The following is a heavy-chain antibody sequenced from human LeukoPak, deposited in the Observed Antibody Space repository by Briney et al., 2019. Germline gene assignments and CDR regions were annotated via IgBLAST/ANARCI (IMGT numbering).Heavy chain of an antibody. J-gene: IGHJ5*02. CDR3: ARYDSSGYQWFDP. CDR1: GGSISSGSYY. V-gene: IGHV4-61*02. Sequence: PSETLSLTCTVSGGSISSGSYYWSWIRQPAGKGLEWIGRIYTSGSTNYNPSLKSRVTISVDTSKNQFSLKLSSVTAADTAVYYCARYDSSGYQWFDPWGQGTLVTVSS. D-gene: IGHD3-22*01. CDR2: IYTSGST.